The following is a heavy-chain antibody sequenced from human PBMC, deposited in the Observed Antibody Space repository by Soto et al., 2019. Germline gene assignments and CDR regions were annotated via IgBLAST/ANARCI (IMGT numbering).Heavy chain of an antibody. CDR1: GGSFSGYY. V-gene: IGHV4-34*01. J-gene: IGHJ6*03. Sequence: SETLSLTCAVYGGSFSGYYWSWIRQPPGKGLEWIGEINHSGSTNYNPSLKSRVTISVDTSKNQFSLKLSSVTAADTAVYYCARVVRYQLLYYYYYYMDVWGKGTTVTVSS. CDR3: ARVVRYQLLYYYYYYMDV. CDR2: INHSGST. D-gene: IGHD2-2*01.